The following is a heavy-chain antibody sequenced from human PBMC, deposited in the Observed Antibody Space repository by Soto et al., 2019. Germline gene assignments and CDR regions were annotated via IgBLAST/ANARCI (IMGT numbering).Heavy chain of an antibody. CDR2: ISGSGGST. D-gene: IGHD6-19*01. Sequence: GSLRLSCAASGFTFSSYAMSWVRQAPGKGLEWVSAISGSGGSTYYADSVKGRFTISRDNSKNTLYLQMNSLRAEDTAVYYCAKDRGSGWSPYYFDYWGQGTLVTVSS. J-gene: IGHJ4*02. CDR1: GFTFSSYA. CDR3: AKDRGSGWSPYYFDY. V-gene: IGHV3-23*01.